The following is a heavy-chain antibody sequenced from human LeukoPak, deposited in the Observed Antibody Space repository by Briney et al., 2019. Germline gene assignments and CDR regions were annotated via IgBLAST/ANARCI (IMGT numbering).Heavy chain of an antibody. D-gene: IGHD6-13*01. Sequence: GGSLRLSCAASGFTFSTYWMSWVRQAPGKGLEWVANIKQDGSEKYYIDSVRGRFTISRDNAKNSLYLQMNSLRAEDTAMYYCARDSAGNDYWGQGTLVTVSS. CDR2: IKQDGSEK. J-gene: IGHJ4*02. CDR3: ARDSAGNDY. CDR1: GFTFSTYW. V-gene: IGHV3-7*01.